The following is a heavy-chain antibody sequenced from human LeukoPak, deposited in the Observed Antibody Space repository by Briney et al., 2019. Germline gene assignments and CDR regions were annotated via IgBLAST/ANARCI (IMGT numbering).Heavy chain of an antibody. CDR2: IKYDGSST. CDR3: AKDRGYYYDSSAYGSYFDY. J-gene: IGHJ4*02. V-gene: IGHV3-74*01. D-gene: IGHD3-22*01. CDR1: GFTFSSYW. Sequence: GGSLRLSCAASGFTFSSYWMHWVRQAPGKGLVWVSRIKYDGSSTNYADSVTGRFTISRDNSKNSLYLQMNSLRTEDTALYYCAKDRGYYYDSSAYGSYFDYWGQGTLVTVSS.